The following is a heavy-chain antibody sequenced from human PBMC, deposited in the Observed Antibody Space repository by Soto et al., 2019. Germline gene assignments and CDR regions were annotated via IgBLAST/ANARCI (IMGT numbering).Heavy chain of an antibody. V-gene: IGHV4-39*01. Sequence: PSETLSLTCTVSNGSVSSSTYYWGWIRQPPGKGLEWIGNVYFGGSTYYNPSLKSRVTISVETSKSQFSLKLSSVTAADTAVYYCARHGGPYYDILTGYYWTAGTGWFDPWSHGTLVTVS. CDR1: NGSVSSSTYY. D-gene: IGHD3-9*01. J-gene: IGHJ5*02. CDR2: VYFGGST. CDR3: ARHGGPYYDILTGYYWTAGTGWFDP.